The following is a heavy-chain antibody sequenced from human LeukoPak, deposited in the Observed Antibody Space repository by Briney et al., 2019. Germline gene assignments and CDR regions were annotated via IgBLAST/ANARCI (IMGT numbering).Heavy chain of an antibody. CDR1: GFTFGDYA. CDR3: TRGEMYYDFWSGYYSDY. V-gene: IGHV3-49*04. CDR2: IRSKAYGGTT. Sequence: QTGGSLRLSCTASGFTFGDYAMSWVRQAPGKGLEWVGFIRSKAYGGTTEYAASVKGRFTISRDDSKSIAYLQMNSLKTEGTAVYYCTRGEMYYDFWSGYYSDYWGQGTLVTVSS. J-gene: IGHJ4*02. D-gene: IGHD3-3*01.